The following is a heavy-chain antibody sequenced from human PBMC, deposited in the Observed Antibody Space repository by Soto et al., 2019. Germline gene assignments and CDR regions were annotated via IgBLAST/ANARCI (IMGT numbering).Heavy chain of an antibody. CDR1: GFSFSDHY. D-gene: IGHD3-3*01. CDR3: GRVGDYNFWSGPDY. Sequence: PGGSLRLSCAASGFSFSDHYMDWVRQAPGKGLEWVARTRNKANRYTTEYAASVKGRFTISRDDSKNSLYLQMSSLQTEDTAVYYCGRVGDYNFWSGPDYWGKGTLVTVSS. V-gene: IGHV3-72*01. J-gene: IGHJ4*02. CDR2: TRNKANRYTT.